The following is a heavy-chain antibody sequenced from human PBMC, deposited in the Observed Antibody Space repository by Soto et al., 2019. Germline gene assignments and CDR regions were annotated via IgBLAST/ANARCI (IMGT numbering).Heavy chain of an antibody. V-gene: IGHV2-5*02. J-gene: IGHJ6*02. D-gene: IGHD2-15*01. CDR3: AHKGGRGAGMDV. CDR1: GFSVSTSGVG. CDR2: IYWDNDK. Sequence: QITLKESGPTLVKPTQTLTLTCTFSGFSVSTSGVGVAWIRQSPGKALEWLALIYWDNDKRYSPFLQSRVTIPKDSYENQVVLTMTNMDPVDTATYYCAHKGGRGAGMDVWGQGTTVTVSS.